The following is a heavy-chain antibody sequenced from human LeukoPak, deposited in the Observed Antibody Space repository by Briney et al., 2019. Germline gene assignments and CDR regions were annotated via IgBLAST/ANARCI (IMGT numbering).Heavy chain of an antibody. D-gene: IGHD6-19*01. V-gene: IGHV1-8*01. CDR1: GYTFTSYD. CDR2: MNPNSGNT. Sequence: ASVKVSCKASGYTFTSYDINWVRQATGQGLEWMGWMNPNSGNTGYAQKFQGRVTMTRNTSISTAYMELSSLRSEDTAVYYCARGRFSLRHAAVAGIQYYFDYWGQGTLVTVSS. CDR3: ARGRFSLRHAAVAGIQYYFDY. J-gene: IGHJ4*02.